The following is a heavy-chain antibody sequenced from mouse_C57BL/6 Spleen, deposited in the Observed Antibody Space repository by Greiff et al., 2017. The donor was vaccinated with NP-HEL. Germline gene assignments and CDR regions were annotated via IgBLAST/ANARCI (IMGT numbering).Heavy chain of an antibody. Sequence: QVQLKESGAELVMPGASVKLSCKASGYTFTSYWMHWVKQRPGQGLEWIGEIDPSDSYTNYNQKFKGKSTLTVDKSSSTAYMQLSSLTSEDSAVYYCARSDYYFDYWGQGTTLTVSS. V-gene: IGHV1-69*01. J-gene: IGHJ2*01. CDR3: ARSDYYFDY. CDR1: GYTFTSYW. CDR2: IDPSDSYT.